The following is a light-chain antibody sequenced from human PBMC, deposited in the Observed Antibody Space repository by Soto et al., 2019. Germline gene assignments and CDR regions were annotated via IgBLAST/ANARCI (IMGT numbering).Light chain of an antibody. CDR3: QQYNDWPLT. V-gene: IGKV3-15*01. J-gene: IGKJ1*01. CDR1: QSVSSN. Sequence: ENELTQAPATLCVYPGERATLSCRAGQSVSSNLAWYQQKPGQAPRPLIYGASTRATGVPARFSGSGSETEFTLTISSLQSEDFALYYCQQYNDWPLTFGQGTKVDIK. CDR2: GAS.